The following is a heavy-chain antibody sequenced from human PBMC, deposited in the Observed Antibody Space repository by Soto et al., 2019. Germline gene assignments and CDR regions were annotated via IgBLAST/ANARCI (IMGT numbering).Heavy chain of an antibody. D-gene: IGHD4-4*01. V-gene: IGHV1-46*01. CDR1: GYTFTSYY. J-gene: IGHJ6*02. CDR3: ARRGVTTDGMDV. Sequence: ASVKVSCKASGYTFTSYYMHWVRQAPGQGLEWMGIINPSGGSTSYAQEFQGRVTMTRDTSTSTVYMELSSLRSEDTAVYYCARRGVTTDGMDVWGQGTTVTVSS. CDR2: INPSGGST.